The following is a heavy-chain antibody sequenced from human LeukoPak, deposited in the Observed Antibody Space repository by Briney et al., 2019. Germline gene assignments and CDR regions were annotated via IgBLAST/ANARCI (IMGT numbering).Heavy chain of an antibody. Sequence: GGSLRLSCAASGFTFSSYSMSWVRQAPGKGLEWVSVIYSGGSTYYADSVRGRFTISRDNSKNTLYLQMNSLRVEDTAVYYCAREHFGTYGTQNFDYWGQGTLVTVSS. J-gene: IGHJ4*02. CDR1: GFTFSSYS. CDR3: AREHFGTYGTQNFDY. D-gene: IGHD3-10*01. V-gene: IGHV3-66*02. CDR2: IYSGGST.